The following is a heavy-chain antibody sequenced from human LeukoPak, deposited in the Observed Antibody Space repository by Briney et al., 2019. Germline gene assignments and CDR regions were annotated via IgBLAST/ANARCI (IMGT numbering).Heavy chain of an antibody. CDR1: GGSISSYY. V-gene: IGHV4-59*01. Sequence: PSETLSLTCTVSGGSISSYYWSWIRQPPGKGLEWIGYIYYSGSTNYNPSLKSRGTISVDTSKNQFSLKLSSVTAADTAVYYCAINYYDAGAFDIWGQGTMVTVSS. CDR2: IYYSGST. D-gene: IGHD3-22*01. CDR3: AINYYDAGAFDI. J-gene: IGHJ3*02.